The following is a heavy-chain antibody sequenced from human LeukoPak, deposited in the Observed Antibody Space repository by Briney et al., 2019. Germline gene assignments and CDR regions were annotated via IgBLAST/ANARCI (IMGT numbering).Heavy chain of an antibody. CDR3: TRSDGYGLVGI. CDR2: IYSSGST. Sequence: PSETLSLTCSVSGVSISSGSNYCGWIRQPPGKTLEWIGSIYSSGSTYYNSSLKSRVIILIDTSKNHFSLTLSSVTAADTAVYYCTRSDGYGLVGIWGQGTMVTVSS. CDR1: GVSISSGSNY. J-gene: IGHJ3*01. D-gene: IGHD3-10*01. V-gene: IGHV4-39*07.